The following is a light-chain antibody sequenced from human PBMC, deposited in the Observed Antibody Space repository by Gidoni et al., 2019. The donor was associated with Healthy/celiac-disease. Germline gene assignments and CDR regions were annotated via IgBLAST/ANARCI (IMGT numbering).Light chain of an antibody. CDR3: QQSYSTPPAT. V-gene: IGKV1-39*01. Sequence: DIQMTQSPSSLSASVGDRVTITCRASQSISSYLNWYQQKPGKAPKLLIYAASSLQSGVPSRFSGSGSGTDFTLTISSLQPEDFATYYCQQSYSTPPATXGXGTRLEIK. J-gene: IGKJ5*01. CDR2: AAS. CDR1: QSISSY.